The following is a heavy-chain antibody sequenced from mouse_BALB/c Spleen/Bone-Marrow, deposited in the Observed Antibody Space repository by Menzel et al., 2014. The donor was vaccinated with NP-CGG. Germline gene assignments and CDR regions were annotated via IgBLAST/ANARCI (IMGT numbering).Heavy chain of an antibody. CDR3: ARWGLRRYFDY. CDR1: GYAFSSSW. Sequence: QVQLKQSGPELVKPGASVKISCKASGYAFSSSWMNGVKQRPGQGLEWIGRIYPGDGDTNYNGKFKGKATLTADKSSSTAYMQLSSLTSVDSAVYFCARWGLRRYFDYWGQGTTLTVSS. J-gene: IGHJ2*01. V-gene: IGHV1-82*01. D-gene: IGHD2-2*01. CDR2: IYPGDGDT.